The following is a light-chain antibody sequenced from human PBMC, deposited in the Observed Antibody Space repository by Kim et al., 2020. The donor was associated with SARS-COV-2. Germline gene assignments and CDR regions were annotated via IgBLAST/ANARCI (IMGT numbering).Light chain of an antibody. CDR3: QSYDSSLSGSV. Sequence: QRATISCTGSSPNIGAGYEVHWYQQLPGTAPKLLIYGNSNRPSGVPDRFSGSKSGTSASLAITGLQAEDEADYYCQSYDSSLSGSVFGGGTQLTVL. V-gene: IGLV1-40*01. CDR2: GNS. CDR1: SPNIGAGYE. J-gene: IGLJ2*01.